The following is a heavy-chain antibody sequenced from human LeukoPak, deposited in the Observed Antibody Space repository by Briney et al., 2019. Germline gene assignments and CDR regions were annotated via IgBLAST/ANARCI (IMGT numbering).Heavy chain of an antibody. Sequence: ASVKVSCKASGYTFTGYYMHWVRQAPGQGLEWMGWINPNSGGTNYAQKLQGRVTMTRDTSISTAYMELSRLRSDDTAVYYCARAVYSSSWYSWSNNWFDPWGQGTLVTVSS. CDR1: GYTFTGYY. D-gene: IGHD6-13*01. CDR2: INPNSGGT. J-gene: IGHJ5*02. CDR3: ARAVYSSSWYSWSNNWFDP. V-gene: IGHV1-2*02.